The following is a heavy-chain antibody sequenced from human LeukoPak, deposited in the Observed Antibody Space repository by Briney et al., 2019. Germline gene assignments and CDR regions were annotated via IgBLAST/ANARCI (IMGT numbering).Heavy chain of an antibody. J-gene: IGHJ4*02. Sequence: GGSLRLSCAASGFTFSNAWMNWVRQAPGKGLEWVGRIKTKTEGGTADYAAPVKGRFTISRDDSKNTVYLQMNSLKTEDTAVYYCASYGSGSHDYWGQGSLVTVSS. CDR2: IKTKTEGGTA. V-gene: IGHV3-15*01. CDR1: GFTFSNAW. CDR3: ASYGSGSHDY. D-gene: IGHD3-10*01.